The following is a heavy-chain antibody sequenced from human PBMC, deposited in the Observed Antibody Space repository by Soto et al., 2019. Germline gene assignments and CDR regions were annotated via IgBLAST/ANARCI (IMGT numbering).Heavy chain of an antibody. CDR1: GYTFTGYY. V-gene: IGHV1-2*04. D-gene: IGHD2-2*01. J-gene: IGHJ4*02. Sequence: QVQLVQSGAEVKKPGASVKVSCKASGYTFTGYYMHWVRQAPGQGLEWMGWINPNSGGTNYAQKFQGSVTMTRDTSSSTADRELSRLTSDDTAVYYCARGGIVVGPAPHLFDYWGQGTLVTVSS. CDR2: INPNSGGT. CDR3: ARGGIVVGPAPHLFDY.